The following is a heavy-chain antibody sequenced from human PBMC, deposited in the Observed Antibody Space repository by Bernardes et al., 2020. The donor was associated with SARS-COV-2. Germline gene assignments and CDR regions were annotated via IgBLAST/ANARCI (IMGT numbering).Heavy chain of an antibody. CDR1: GGSISSHY. CDR3: ARVSSSYFDY. CDR2: MYYSGNT. Sequence: SETLSLTRTVSGGSISSHYWGWIRQPPGKGLEWIGFMYYSGNTNYNPSLKSRVTMSMDTSKNQFSLKLSSVTAADTAVYYCARVSSSYFDYWGQGTLVTVSS. J-gene: IGHJ4*02. V-gene: IGHV4-59*11. D-gene: IGHD2-2*01.